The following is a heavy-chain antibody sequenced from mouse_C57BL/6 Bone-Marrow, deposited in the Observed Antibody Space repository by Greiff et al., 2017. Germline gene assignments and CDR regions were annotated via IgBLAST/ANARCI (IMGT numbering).Heavy chain of an antibody. Sequence: VQVVESGAELARPGASVKLSCKASGYTFTSYGISWVKQRTGQGLEWIGEIYPRSGNTYYNEKFKGKATLTADTSSSTAYMELRSLTSEDAAVYFCGREGLRKIDYWGQGTTLTVSS. CDR1: GYTFTSYG. V-gene: IGHV1-81*01. CDR2: IYPRSGNT. CDR3: GREGLRKIDY. D-gene: IGHD1-1*01. J-gene: IGHJ2*01.